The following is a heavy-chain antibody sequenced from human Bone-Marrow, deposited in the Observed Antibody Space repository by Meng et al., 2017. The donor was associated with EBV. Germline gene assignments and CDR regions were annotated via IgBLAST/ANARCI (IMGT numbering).Heavy chain of an antibody. D-gene: IGHD3-10*01. Sequence: QVRRVQFGDSGKKHGDPVEVSCLASGSPFTGYYMHWVRRAPGQGLEWMGRINPNSGGTNYAQKFQGRVTMTRDTSISTDYMELSRLRSDDTAVYYCARVFLDYGSGSIDYWGQGTLVTVSS. CDR2: INPNSGGT. V-gene: IGHV1-2*06. J-gene: IGHJ4*02. CDR3: ARVFLDYGSGSIDY. CDR1: GSPFTGYY.